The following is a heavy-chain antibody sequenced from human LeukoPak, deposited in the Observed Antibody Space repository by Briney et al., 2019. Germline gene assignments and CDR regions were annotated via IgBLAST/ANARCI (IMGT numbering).Heavy chain of an antibody. CDR2: IYYSGST. J-gene: IGHJ6*03. CDR3: ARGSSSSWKNYYYYYMDV. CDR1: GGSISSYY. D-gene: IGHD6-13*01. Sequence: SETLSLTCTVSGGSISSYYWSWIRQPPGKGLEWIGYIYYSGSTNYNPSLKSRVTISVDTSKNQFSLKLSSVTAADTAVYYCARGSSSSWKNYYYYYMDVWGKGTTVTVSS. V-gene: IGHV4-59*01.